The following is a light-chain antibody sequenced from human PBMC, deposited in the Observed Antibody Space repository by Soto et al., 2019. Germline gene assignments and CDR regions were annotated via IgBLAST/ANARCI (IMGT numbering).Light chain of an antibody. CDR1: QRISSW. J-gene: IGKJ1*01. Sequence: IQMTQSPSSVSASVGDRVILTCRASQRISSWLAWYHQRPGKAPKLLIYATSTLETRVPSRFSGSCSGRDFTLTISSLQPEDLGTYFCQQANSVPWTFGQGTKVEVK. CDR2: ATS. CDR3: QQANSVPWT. V-gene: IGKV1-12*01.